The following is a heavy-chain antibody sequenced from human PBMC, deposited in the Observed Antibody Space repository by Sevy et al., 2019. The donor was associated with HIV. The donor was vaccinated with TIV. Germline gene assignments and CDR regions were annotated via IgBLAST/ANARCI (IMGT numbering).Heavy chain of an antibody. D-gene: IGHD5-12*01. J-gene: IGHJ5*02. CDR1: GGPISSYY. Sequence: SETLSLTCSVSGGPISSYYWSWIRQPPGKRLEWIGYIHYSGSTNYNPSLNSRLTISVDTSKNHFSLRLTSVTAADTGVYYCARAPPVRSGDDSLNWFDPWGQGILVTVSS. V-gene: IGHV4-59*01. CDR2: IHYSGST. CDR3: ARAPPVRSGDDSLNWFDP.